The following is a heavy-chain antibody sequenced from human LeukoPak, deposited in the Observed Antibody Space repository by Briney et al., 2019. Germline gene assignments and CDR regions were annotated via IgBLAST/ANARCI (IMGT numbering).Heavy chain of an antibody. J-gene: IGHJ4*02. CDR2: ISSSSYYI. V-gene: IGHV3-21*01. CDR1: GFTLITYS. CDR3: ARDGRCGGDCYAS. Sequence: GGSLRLSCAASGFTLITYSMSWVRQAPGKGLEWVSSISSSSYYIYYADSVKGRFTISRDNAKNALYLQMNSLRVEDTAVYYCARDGRCGGDCYASWGPGTLVTVSS. D-gene: IGHD2-21*02.